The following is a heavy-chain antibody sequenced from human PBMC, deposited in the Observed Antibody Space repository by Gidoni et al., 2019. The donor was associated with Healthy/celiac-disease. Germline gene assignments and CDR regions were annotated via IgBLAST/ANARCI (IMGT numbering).Heavy chain of an antibody. Sequence: QVQLVQSGAEVKKPGSSVKVSCMASGGTFCSYAISWVRQAPGQGLEWMGGIIPIFGTANYAQKFQGRVTITADESTSTAYMELSSLRSEDTAVYYCARGATVAFYYYYGMDVWGQGTTVTVSS. CDR3: ARGATVAFYYYYGMDV. D-gene: IGHD4-17*01. J-gene: IGHJ6*02. V-gene: IGHV1-69*01. CDR2: IIPIFGTA. CDR1: GGTFCSYA.